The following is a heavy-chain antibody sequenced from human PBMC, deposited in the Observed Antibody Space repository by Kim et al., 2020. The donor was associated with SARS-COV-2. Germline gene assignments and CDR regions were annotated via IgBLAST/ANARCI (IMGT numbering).Heavy chain of an antibody. CDR3: ASSRRSSSWYNLDY. V-gene: IGHV4-59*01. Sequence: SETLSLTCTVSGGSISSYYWSWIRQPPGKGLEWIGYMYYSGSTSCNPSLKSRVTISVDTSKNQFSLKLRSLTAADTALYYCASSRRSSSWYNLDYWGQGTLVTVSS. CDR1: GGSISSYY. CDR2: MYYSGST. D-gene: IGHD6-13*01. J-gene: IGHJ4*02.